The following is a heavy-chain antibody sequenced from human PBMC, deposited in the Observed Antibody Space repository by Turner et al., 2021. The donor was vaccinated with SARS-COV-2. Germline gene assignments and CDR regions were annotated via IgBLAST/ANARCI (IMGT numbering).Heavy chain of an antibody. J-gene: IGHJ6*02. D-gene: IGHD6-13*01. V-gene: IGHV4-39*01. Sequence: QLQLQESGPGLVKPPETLSLTCTVSGGSISSSSYYWGWIRQPPGKVLVWIGRIYYSGSTYYNPSLKSRVTISVDTSKYQFSLKLSSVTAADTAVYYCATSTVAGTELNYYGMDVWGQGTTVTVSS. CDR3: ATSTVAGTELNYYGMDV. CDR1: GGSISSSSYY. CDR2: IYYSGST.